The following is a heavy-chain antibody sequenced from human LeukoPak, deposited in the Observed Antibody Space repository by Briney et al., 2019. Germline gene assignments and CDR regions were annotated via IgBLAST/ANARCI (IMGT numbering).Heavy chain of an antibody. D-gene: IGHD3-9*01. CDR1: GFTFSSYG. Sequence: GRSLRLSCAASGFTFSSYGMHWVRQAPGKGLEWGAVISYEGSNKYYADSVTGLFTISRDNSKNTLYLKMNSLRAEDTAVYYCATPHSDYDILVPHFDYWGQGTLVTVSS. J-gene: IGHJ4*02. CDR3: ATPHSDYDILVPHFDY. V-gene: IGHV3-30*03. CDR2: ISYEGSNK.